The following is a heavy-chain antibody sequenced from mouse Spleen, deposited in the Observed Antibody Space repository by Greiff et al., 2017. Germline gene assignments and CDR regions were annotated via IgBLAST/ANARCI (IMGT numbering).Heavy chain of an antibody. CDR1: GYSITSGYY. D-gene: IGHD1-1*01. CDR2: ISDDGSN. J-gene: IGHJ1*01. V-gene: IGHV3-6*01. Sequence: EVQLVESGPGLVKPSQSLSLTCSVTGYSITSGYYWKGIRHPPGNQQEWGVNISDDGSNNYNPFLKNRISITRDTSKKLCFLKLTSVSTEDTATYYCARELRGSGYFDVWGAGTTVTVSS. CDR3: ARELRGSGYFDV.